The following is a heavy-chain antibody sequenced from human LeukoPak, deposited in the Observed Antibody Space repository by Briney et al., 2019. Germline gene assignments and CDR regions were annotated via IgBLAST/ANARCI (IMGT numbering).Heavy chain of an antibody. Sequence: SETLSLTCTVSGGSISTLYWSWIRQSPGNGLEYIGYIYNSGTTNYNPSLKSRVTISVDTSKNQLSPKLTSATAADTAVYYCAGTKQWLAFDIWGQGTMVTVSS. D-gene: IGHD6-19*01. V-gene: IGHV4-59*01. CDR2: IYNSGTT. J-gene: IGHJ3*02. CDR1: GGSISTLY. CDR3: AGTKQWLAFDI.